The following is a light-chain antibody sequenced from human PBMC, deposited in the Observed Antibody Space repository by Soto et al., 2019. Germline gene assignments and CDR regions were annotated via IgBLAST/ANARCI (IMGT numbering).Light chain of an antibody. Sequence: SVLTQPASVSGSPGQSITISCTGTSSDVGGYNYVSWYQQHPGKAPKLMIYGVRNRPSGVSDRFSASKSGNTASLTIFELQAEDEADYYCSSYTNTATLDYVFGTGTKVTV. CDR1: SSDVGGYNY. V-gene: IGLV2-14*01. CDR3: SSYTNTATLDYV. J-gene: IGLJ1*01. CDR2: GVR.